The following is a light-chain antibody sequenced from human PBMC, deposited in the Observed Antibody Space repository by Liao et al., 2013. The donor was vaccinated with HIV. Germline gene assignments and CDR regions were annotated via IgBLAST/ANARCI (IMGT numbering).Light chain of an antibody. Sequence: SYELTQPPSVSVAPGKTARITCAGNNIGTKSVHWYQHKTGQSPVLVIYQDSKRPSGIPERFSGSNSGNTATLTISGTQAMDEADYYCQAWDSSTPLYVFGTGTKVTVL. CDR1: NIGTKS. CDR3: QAWDSSTPLYV. V-gene: IGLV3-1*01. J-gene: IGLJ1*01. CDR2: QDS.